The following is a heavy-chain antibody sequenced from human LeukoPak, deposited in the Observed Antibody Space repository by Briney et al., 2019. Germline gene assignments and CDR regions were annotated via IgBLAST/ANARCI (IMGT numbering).Heavy chain of an antibody. D-gene: IGHD4-17*01. CDR2: VYNIGTT. CDR3: ARDLRLAY. Sequence: SETLSLTCTVSGGSISGYFWNWIRQPPGKGLEWIGYVYNIGTTNYNPPLKSRVSISLDMSKNLFSLKLSSVTAADTAVYFCARDLRLAYWGQGTLVTVSS. V-gene: IGHV4-59*01. J-gene: IGHJ4*02. CDR1: GGSISGYF.